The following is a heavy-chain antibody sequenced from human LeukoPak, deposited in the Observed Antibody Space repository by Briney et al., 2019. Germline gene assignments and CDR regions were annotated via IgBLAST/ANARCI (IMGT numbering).Heavy chain of an antibody. Sequence: AGRSLRLSCAASGFTFSSYSMNWVRQAPGKGLEWVSYISTISSTKYYADSVKGRFTISRDNAKNSLYLQMNSLRDEDTAVYYCARGKIGYYYGDYDGYWGQGTLVTVSS. CDR1: GFTFSSYS. V-gene: IGHV3-48*02. J-gene: IGHJ4*02. CDR3: ARGKIGYYYGDYDGY. CDR2: ISTISSTK. D-gene: IGHD4-17*01.